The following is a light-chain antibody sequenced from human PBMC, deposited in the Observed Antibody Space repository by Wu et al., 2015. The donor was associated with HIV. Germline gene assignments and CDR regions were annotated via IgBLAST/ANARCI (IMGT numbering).Light chain of an antibody. J-gene: IGKJ4*01. CDR2: GTS. CDR3: QQCGSSPLT. Sequence: DIVLTQSPGTLSLSPGERATLSCRASQSVTRSYLAWYQQKPGQAPRLLIYGTSSRATGIPDRFSGSGSGTDFTLTISRLEPEDFAVYYCQQCGSSPLTFGGRDQGGDQT. CDR1: QSVTRSY. V-gene: IGKV3-20*01.